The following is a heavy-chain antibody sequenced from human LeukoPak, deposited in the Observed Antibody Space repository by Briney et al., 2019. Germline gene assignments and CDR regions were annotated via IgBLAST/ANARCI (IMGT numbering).Heavy chain of an antibody. Sequence: PSETLSLTCTVSGGSISSSSYYWGWIRQPPGKGLEWIGSIYYSGSTYYNPSLKSRATISVDTSKNQFSLKLSSVTAADTAVYYCARRGQRIDAFDIWGQGTMVTVSS. CDR1: GGSISSSSYY. CDR3: ARRGQRIDAFDI. V-gene: IGHV4-39*01. J-gene: IGHJ3*02. CDR2: IYYSGST. D-gene: IGHD2-15*01.